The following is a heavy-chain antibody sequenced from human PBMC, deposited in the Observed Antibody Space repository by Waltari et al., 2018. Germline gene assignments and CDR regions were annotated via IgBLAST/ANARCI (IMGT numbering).Heavy chain of an antibody. CDR3: ARGHEGIAAAGLDY. CDR1: GGSISSGSYY. Sequence: QVQLQESGPGLVKPSQTLSLTCTVSGGSISSGSYYWSWIRQPAGKGLEWIGYIDTSGSTNYNPSLKSRVTISVDTSKNQFSLKLSSVTAADTAVYYCARGHEGIAAAGLDYWGQGTLVTVSS. CDR2: IDTSGST. J-gene: IGHJ4*02. D-gene: IGHD6-13*01. V-gene: IGHV4-61*09.